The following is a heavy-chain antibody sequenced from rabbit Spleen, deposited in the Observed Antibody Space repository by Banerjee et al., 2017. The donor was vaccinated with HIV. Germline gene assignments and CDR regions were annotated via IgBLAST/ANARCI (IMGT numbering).Heavy chain of an antibody. D-gene: IGHD8-1*01. J-gene: IGHJ6*01. V-gene: IGHV1S40*01. Sequence: QSLEESGGDLVKPGASLTLTCTASGFSFNNNYYMCWVRQAPGKGLECIACIYAGSSGFTYFATWAKGRLTCSKTSSTTVTLQMTSLTVADTATYFCARDTGSSFSSYGMDLWGPGTLVTVS. CDR3: ARDTGSSFSSYGMDL. CDR1: GFSFNNNYY. CDR2: IYAGSSGFT.